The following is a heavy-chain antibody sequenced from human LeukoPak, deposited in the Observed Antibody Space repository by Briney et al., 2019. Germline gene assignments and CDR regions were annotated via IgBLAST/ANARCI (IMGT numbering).Heavy chain of an antibody. CDR2: ISSSSSTI. Sequence: PGGSLRLSCAASGFTLSSYSMNWVRQAPGKGLEWVSYISSSSSTIYYADSVKGRFTISRDNAKNSLYLQMNSLRAEDTAVYYCAKEPNYYYYMDVWGKGTTVTVSS. CDR3: AKEPNYYYYMDV. CDR1: GFTLSSYS. J-gene: IGHJ6*03. V-gene: IGHV3-48*04.